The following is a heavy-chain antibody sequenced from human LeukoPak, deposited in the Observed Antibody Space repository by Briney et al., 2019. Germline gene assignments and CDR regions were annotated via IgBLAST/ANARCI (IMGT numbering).Heavy chain of an antibody. CDR2: INPNSGGT. J-gene: IGHJ4*02. D-gene: IGHD3-22*01. V-gene: IGHV1-2*02. CDR3: ARVSSYYYDSSGPFDY. CDR1: GGTFISYA. Sequence: ASVKVSCKASGGTFISYAISWVRQAPGQGLEWMGWINPNSGGTNYAQKFQGRVTMTRDTSISTAYMELSRLRSDDTAVYYCARVSSYYYDSSGPFDYWGQGTLVTVSS.